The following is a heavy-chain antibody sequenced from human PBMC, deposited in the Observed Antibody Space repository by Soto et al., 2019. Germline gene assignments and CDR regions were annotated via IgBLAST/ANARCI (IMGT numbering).Heavy chain of an antibody. CDR1: GLTVSTNY. V-gene: IGHV3-53*04. J-gene: IGHJ4*02. D-gene: IGHD4-17*01. Sequence: EVQLVESGGGLVQPGGSLRLSCAATGLTVSTNYMSWVRQAPGKGLEWVSVIYTGGSTYYADSVKGRFTISRHNSKNTLYLQMNNLRAEDTAVYYCASLDYGDYVAYWGQGTLVTVSS. CDR2: IYTGGST. CDR3: ASLDYGDYVAY.